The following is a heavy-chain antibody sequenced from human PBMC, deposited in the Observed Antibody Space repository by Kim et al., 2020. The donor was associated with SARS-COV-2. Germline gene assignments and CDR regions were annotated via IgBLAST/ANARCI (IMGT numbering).Heavy chain of an antibody. Sequence: VKGRFTISRDNSKNTLYLQMNSLRAEDTAVYYCAKGKGRIWSGYSNWFDPWGQGTLVTVSS. J-gene: IGHJ5*02. D-gene: IGHD3-3*01. V-gene: IGHV3-23*01. CDR3: AKGKGRIWSGYSNWFDP.